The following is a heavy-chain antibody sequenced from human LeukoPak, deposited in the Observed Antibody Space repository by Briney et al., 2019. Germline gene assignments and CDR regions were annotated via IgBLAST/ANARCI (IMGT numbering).Heavy chain of an antibody. D-gene: IGHD5-12*01. V-gene: IGHV1-2*02. CDR2: INPNNGGT. CDR1: GYTFTGYY. J-gene: IGHJ4*02. CDR3: ASYYRGYSGYDHPDY. Sequence: ASVTVSCTASGYTFTGYYVHWVRQAPGQGLEWMGWINPNNGGTNYAQMFQGRVTMTRDTSISTAYMELSRLTSDDTAVYYCASYYRGYSGYDHPDYWGQGTLVTVSS.